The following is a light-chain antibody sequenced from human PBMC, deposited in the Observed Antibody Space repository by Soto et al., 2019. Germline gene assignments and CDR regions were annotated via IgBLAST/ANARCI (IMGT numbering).Light chain of an antibody. CDR3: QQRSNWRVT. CDR1: QSVSRF. J-gene: IGKJ4*01. CDR2: DTS. V-gene: IGKV3-11*01. Sequence: EIVMTQSPATLSVSPGERVTLSCRASQSVSRFLAWYQQRPGQAPRLLIYDTSTRATGVPARFSGSGSGTEFSLTISSLEPEDIAVYYCQQRSNWRVTFGGGTKVEIK.